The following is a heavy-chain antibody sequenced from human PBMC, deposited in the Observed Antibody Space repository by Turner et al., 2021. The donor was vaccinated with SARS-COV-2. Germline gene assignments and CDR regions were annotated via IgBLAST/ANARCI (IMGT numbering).Heavy chain of an antibody. Sequence: QVQLVQSGAEVKKPGSSVKVSCKASGGTFSTYAISWVRQAPGQGLEWMGGIIPILGIANHAKKFQGRVTITADKSTGTAYMELSSLRSEDTAVYYCARVVGGFGELGYYYYYGMDVWGQGTTVTVSS. CDR3: ARVVGGFGELGYYYYYGMDV. CDR1: GGTFSTYA. D-gene: IGHD3-10*01. V-gene: IGHV1-69*10. CDR2: IIPILGIA. J-gene: IGHJ6*02.